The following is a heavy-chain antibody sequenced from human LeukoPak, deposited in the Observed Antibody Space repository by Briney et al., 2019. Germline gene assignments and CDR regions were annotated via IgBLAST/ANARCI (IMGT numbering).Heavy chain of an antibody. Sequence: SETLSLTCPVSGGSISSYYWSWIRQPPGKGLEWIGYIYYSGSTNYNPSLKSRVTISVDTSKNQFSLKLSSVTAADTAVYYCARERLSLNWFDPWGQGTLVTVSS. CDR3: ARERLSLNWFDP. CDR1: GGSISSYY. V-gene: IGHV4-59*01. J-gene: IGHJ5*02. D-gene: IGHD3-16*01. CDR2: IYYSGST.